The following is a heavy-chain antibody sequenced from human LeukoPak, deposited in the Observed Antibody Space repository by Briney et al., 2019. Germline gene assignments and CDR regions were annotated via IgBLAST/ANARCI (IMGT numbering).Heavy chain of an antibody. Sequence: GASVKVSCKASGYTFTSYYMHWVRQAPGKGGEWFGIINPSGGTTSYAQKFQGRVTMTSHMSTSTVYMELSSLRSYDTAVYYCARDGVLEWSRWGQGTLVTVSS. D-gene: IGHD3-3*01. CDR2: INPSGGTT. CDR3: ARDGVLEWSR. CDR1: GYTFTSYY. V-gene: IGHV1-46*01. J-gene: IGHJ4*02.